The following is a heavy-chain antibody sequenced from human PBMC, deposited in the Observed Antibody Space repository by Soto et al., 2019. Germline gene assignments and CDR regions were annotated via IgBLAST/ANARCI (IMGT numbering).Heavy chain of an antibody. J-gene: IGHJ4*02. Sequence: GGSLRLSCAASGFTFSSYAMHWVRQAPGKGLEWVAVISYDGSNKYYADSVKGRFTISRDNSKNTLYLQMNSLRAEDTAVYYCARAITMVRGAILGWGQGTLVTVSS. CDR2: ISYDGSNK. CDR1: GFTFSSYA. CDR3: ARAITMVRGAILG. V-gene: IGHV3-30-3*01. D-gene: IGHD3-10*01.